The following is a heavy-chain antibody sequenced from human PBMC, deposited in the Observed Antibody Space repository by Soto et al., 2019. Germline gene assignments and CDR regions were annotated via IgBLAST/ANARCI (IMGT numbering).Heavy chain of an antibody. CDR2: IWYDGSNK. CDR3: ARGWYCGGDCYEGYFDL. CDR1: GFTFSNYG. J-gene: IGHJ2*01. V-gene: IGHV3-33*01. Sequence: QVQLVESGGGVVQPGRSLRLSCAASGFTFSNYGMHWVRQAPGKGLEWVAVIWYDGSNKYYADSVKGRFTISRDNSKNTLYLQMNSLRPEDMAVYFCARGWYCGGDCYEGYFDLWGRGTLVTVSS. D-gene: IGHD2-21*02.